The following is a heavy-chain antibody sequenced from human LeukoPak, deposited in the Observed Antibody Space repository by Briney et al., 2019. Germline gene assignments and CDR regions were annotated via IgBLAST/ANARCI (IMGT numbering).Heavy chain of an antibody. CDR2: ISAYNGNT. V-gene: IGHV1-18*01. D-gene: IGHD6-19*01. CDR1: GYTFTSYG. Sequence: GASVTVSFKASGYTFTSYGISWVRQAPGQGLEWMGWISAYNGNTNYAQKLQGRVTMTTDTSTSTAYMELRSLGSDDTAVYYCATVAVAGDLDYWGQGTLVTVSS. J-gene: IGHJ4*02. CDR3: ATVAVAGDLDY.